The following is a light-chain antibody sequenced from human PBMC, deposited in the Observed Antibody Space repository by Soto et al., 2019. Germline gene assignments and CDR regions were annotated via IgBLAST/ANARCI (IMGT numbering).Light chain of an antibody. CDR2: AAS. CDR3: QQAISFPVT. V-gene: IGKV1D-12*01. CDR1: QGISSF. Sequence: DIQMTQSPSSVSASIGARVTITCRASQGISSFLAWYQQKPGKAPKLLIYAASSLQSGVPSRFSGSGSGTDVTLTLSSLQPEDLATYYCQQAISFPVTFGGGTKVEIK. J-gene: IGKJ4*01.